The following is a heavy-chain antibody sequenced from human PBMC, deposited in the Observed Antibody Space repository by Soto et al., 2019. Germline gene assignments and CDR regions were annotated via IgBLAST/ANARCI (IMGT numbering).Heavy chain of an antibody. V-gene: IGHV4-39*01. CDR2: IYFNGNT. J-gene: IGHJ4*02. CDR3: ARQGSY. Sequence: QLQLQESGPGLVKPSETLSLTCTVSGVSISDTSYYWGWIRQPPGKGLEWIGTIYFNGNTFYNPCLKSRLTISVDTSSNQFSLRLTSVTAADTAVYYCARQGSYWGQGTLVAVSS. CDR1: GVSISDTSYY.